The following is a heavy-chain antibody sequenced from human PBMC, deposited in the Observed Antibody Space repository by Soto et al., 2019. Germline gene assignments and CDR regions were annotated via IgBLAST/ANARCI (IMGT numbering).Heavy chain of an antibody. Sequence: SVKVSCKASGGTFSSYAISWVRQAPGQGLEWMGGIIPIFGTANYAQKFQGRVTITADESTSTAYMELSSLRSEDTAVYYCARGIAAAGKYNWFDPWGQGTLVTVSS. V-gene: IGHV1-69*13. CDR3: ARGIAAAGKYNWFDP. J-gene: IGHJ5*02. CDR2: IIPIFGTA. CDR1: GGTFSSYA. D-gene: IGHD6-13*01.